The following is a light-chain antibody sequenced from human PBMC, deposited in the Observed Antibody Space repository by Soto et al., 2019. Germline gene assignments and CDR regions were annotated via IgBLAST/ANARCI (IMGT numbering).Light chain of an antibody. CDR3: QTWDTGIRV. CDR2: VNSDGSH. Sequence: QSVLTQSPSASASLGASVKLTCTLSSGHSRSAVAWHQQLPEKGPRFLMKVNSDGSHTKGDGIPDRFSGSSSGAERYLSISSLQSEEDADYYCQTWDTGIRVFGGGTKLTGL. J-gene: IGLJ3*02. CDR1: SGHSRSA. V-gene: IGLV4-69*02.